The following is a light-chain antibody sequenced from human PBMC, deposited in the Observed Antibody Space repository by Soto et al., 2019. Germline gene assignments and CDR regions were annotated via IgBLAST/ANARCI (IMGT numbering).Light chain of an antibody. CDR2: GAA. CDR3: QQYNNWPGT. CDR1: QSVSSN. J-gene: IGKJ1*01. Sequence: PAARVXPAFRASQSVSSNLAWYQQKPGQAPRLLIYGAATRAAGIPARFSGRGSGTEFTLTISSLQSEDFGVYYCQQYNNWPGTFGQGTKVDI. V-gene: IGKV3-15*01.